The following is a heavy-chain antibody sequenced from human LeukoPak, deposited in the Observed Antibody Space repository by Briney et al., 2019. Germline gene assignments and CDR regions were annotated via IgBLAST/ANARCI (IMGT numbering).Heavy chain of an antibody. Sequence: ASVKVSCKASGYTFTNSYLHWVRQAPGQGLEWMGILNPNSGSTTYAQKFRDRVTMTRDTSTSTAYMELTSLKFDDTAVYYCSRGRLWLGEYYFDFWGQGTLVTVSS. CDR1: GYTFTNSY. V-gene: IGHV1-46*01. D-gene: IGHD3-10*01. CDR3: SRGRLWLGEYYFDF. CDR2: LNPNSGST. J-gene: IGHJ4*02.